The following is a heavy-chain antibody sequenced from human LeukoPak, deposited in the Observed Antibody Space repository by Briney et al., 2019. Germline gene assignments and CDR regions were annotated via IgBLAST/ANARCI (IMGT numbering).Heavy chain of an antibody. V-gene: IGHV3-48*04. J-gene: IGHJ4*02. CDR1: GFTFSSHS. D-gene: IGHD1-26*01. CDR3: AREPGGSYSGLDY. CDR2: ISSSGSTI. Sequence: RPGGSLRLSCAASGFTFSSHSMNWVRQAPGKGLEWVSYISSSGSTIYYADSVKGRFTISRDNAKNSLYLQMNSLRAEDTAVYYCAREPGGSYSGLDYWGQGTLVTVSS.